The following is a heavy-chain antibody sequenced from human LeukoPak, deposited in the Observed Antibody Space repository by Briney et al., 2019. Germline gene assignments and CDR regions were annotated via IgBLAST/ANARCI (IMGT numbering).Heavy chain of an antibody. CDR3: ARAPYCSGGSCSSGGLY. Sequence: PSETLSLTCTVSGGSISSSIYYWGWIRQPPGKGLEWIGNIYYSGSAYYNPSLKSRVTISVDTSKNQFSLKLSSVTAADTAVYYCARAPYCSGGSCSSGGLYWGQGTLVTVSS. CDR1: GGSISSSIYY. CDR2: IYYSGSA. J-gene: IGHJ4*02. V-gene: IGHV4-39*07. D-gene: IGHD2-15*01.